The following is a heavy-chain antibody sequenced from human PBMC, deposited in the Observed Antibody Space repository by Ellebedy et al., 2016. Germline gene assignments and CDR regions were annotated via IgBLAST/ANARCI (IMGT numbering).Heavy chain of an antibody. Sequence: ASVKVSCKASGGAFSSYAISWVRQAPGQGLEWMGGIIPIFGTANYAQKFQGRVTITADESTSTAYMELSSLRSEDTAVYYCARDVEQLVSLRGWFDPWGQGTLVTVSS. CDR1: GGAFSSYA. D-gene: IGHD6-6*01. CDR3: ARDVEQLVSLRGWFDP. J-gene: IGHJ5*02. CDR2: IIPIFGTA. V-gene: IGHV1-69*13.